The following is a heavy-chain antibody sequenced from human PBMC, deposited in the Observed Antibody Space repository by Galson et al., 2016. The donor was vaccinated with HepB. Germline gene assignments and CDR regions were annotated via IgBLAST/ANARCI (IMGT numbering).Heavy chain of an antibody. V-gene: IGHV4-31*03. J-gene: IGHJ4*02. CDR1: GGSISSRGYY. CDR2: IYYSGGT. CDR3: AGYEVVSFDY. D-gene: IGHD2-15*01. Sequence: TLSLTCTVSGGSISSRGYYWSWIRQHPGKGLEWIGYIYYSGGTYYNPSLQSRLTISLDTSKNHFSLKLDSVTAADTAVCYCAGYEVVSFDYWGQGTLVTVSS.